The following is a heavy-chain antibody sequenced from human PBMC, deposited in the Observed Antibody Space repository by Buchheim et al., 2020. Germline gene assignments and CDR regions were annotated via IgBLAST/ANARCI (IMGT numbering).Heavy chain of an antibody. V-gene: IGHV4-34*01. CDR3: ARGPNFGSGITS. D-gene: IGHD3-10*01. J-gene: IGHJ4*02. CDR2: INHSGST. CDR1: GGSFSGYY. Sequence: QVQLQQWGAGLLKPSETLSLTCAVYGGSFSGYYWSWIRQPPGKGLEWIGEINHSGSTNYNPSLKSRATISVDTSKNQFSLKLSSVTAADTAVYYCARGPNFGSGITSWGQGTL.